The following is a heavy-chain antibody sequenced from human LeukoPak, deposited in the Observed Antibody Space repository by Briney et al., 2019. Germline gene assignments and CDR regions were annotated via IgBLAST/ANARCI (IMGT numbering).Heavy chain of an antibody. CDR2: IYYSGST. CDR3: ATVNEYYYDSSGYYYFDY. J-gene: IGHJ4*02. Sequence: SETLSLTCTVSGDSITSYYWNWIRQPPGKGLEWIGYIYYSGSTNYNPSLKSRVTISVDTSKNQFSLKLSSVTAADTAVYYCATVNEYYYDSSGYYYFDYWGQGTLVTVSP. CDR1: GDSITSYY. D-gene: IGHD3-22*01. V-gene: IGHV4-59*01.